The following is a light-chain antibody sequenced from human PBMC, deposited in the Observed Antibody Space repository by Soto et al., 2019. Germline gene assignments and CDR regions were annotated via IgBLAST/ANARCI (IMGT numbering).Light chain of an antibody. CDR2: EVN. Sequence: QSALTQPASVSGAPGQSSTISCTVANSDIGDWNYVSWYQQSPGKAPKLIIYEVNYRPSGVSYRFSGSKSGNTASLTISGLQAEDEADYYCSSFSSDTTLFVFGAGTKVTVL. CDR1: NSDIGDWNY. J-gene: IGLJ1*01. CDR3: SSFSSDTTLFV. V-gene: IGLV2-14*01.